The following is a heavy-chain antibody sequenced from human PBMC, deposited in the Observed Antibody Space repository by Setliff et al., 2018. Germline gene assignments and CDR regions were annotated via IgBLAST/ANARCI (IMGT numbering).Heavy chain of an antibody. D-gene: IGHD3-16*02. CDR3: ARSGDYIWGSYRPYYFDH. V-gene: IGHV4-38-2*02. CDR1: GYSISSGYY. Sequence: SEILSLTCTVSGYSISSGYYWAWIRRPPEKGLEWIGSIYRTGNTHYNPSLKSRVTISVDTSKNQVSLKLSSVTAADTAVYYCARSGDYIWGSYRPYYFDHWGQGTLVTVSS. J-gene: IGHJ4*02. CDR2: IYRTGNT.